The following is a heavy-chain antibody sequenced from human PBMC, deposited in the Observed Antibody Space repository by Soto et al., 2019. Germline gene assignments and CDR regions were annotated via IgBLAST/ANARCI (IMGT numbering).Heavy chain of an antibody. Sequence: ASVKVSCKASGYTFTSYGISWVRQAPGQGLEWMGWISGYNGNRNYAQNLQGRVTVTTDTSTTTAFMELRSLRSDDTAVYYCARSENYYYASGSYAYNIDVWGQ. V-gene: IGHV1-18*01. D-gene: IGHD3-10*01. CDR3: ARSENYYYASGSYAYNIDV. J-gene: IGHJ6*02. CDR1: GYTFTSYG. CDR2: ISGYNGNR.